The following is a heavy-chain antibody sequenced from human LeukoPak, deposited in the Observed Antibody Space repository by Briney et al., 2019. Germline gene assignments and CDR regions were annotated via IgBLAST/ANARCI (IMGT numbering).Heavy chain of an antibody. CDR2: ISYHGSNK. V-gene: IGHV3-30*04. D-gene: IGHD5-18*01. CDR1: GFTFSSYA. Sequence: GRSLRLSCVASGFTFSSYAMHWVRQAPGKGLEWVAVISYHGSNKYYADPVKGRFTISRDNSKNTLYLQMNSLRAEDTAVYYCVKDWDTAVVLGHYYYGMDVWGQGTTVTVSS. CDR3: VKDWDTAVVLGHYYYGMDV. J-gene: IGHJ6*02.